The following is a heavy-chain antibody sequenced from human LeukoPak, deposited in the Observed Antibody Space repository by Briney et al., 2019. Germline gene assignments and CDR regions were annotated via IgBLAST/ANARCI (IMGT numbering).Heavy chain of an antibody. V-gene: IGHV4-31*03. Sequence: NASETLSLTCTVSGGSISSGGYYWSWIRQHPGKGLEWIGYIYYSGSTYYNPSLKSRATISVDTSKNQFSLKLSSVTAADTAVYYCARSGGSDGYSSSWYPTAPGYNWFDPWGQGTLVTVSS. CDR3: ARSGGSDGYSSSWYPTAPGYNWFDP. J-gene: IGHJ5*02. D-gene: IGHD6-13*01. CDR1: GGSISSGGYY. CDR2: IYYSGST.